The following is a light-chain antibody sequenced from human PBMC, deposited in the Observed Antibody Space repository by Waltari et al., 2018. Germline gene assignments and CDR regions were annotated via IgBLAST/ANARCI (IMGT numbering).Light chain of an antibody. V-gene: IGLV2-8*01. Sequence: QSALTQPPSASGSPGQSVTISCTGTSSDVGGYNYVSGYQHHPGKAPKLLIYEVYKRPSGVPDRFSGSKSGNTASLTVSGLQPEDEADYYCDSYAGSNNFVVFGGGTKLTVL. CDR2: EVY. CDR1: SSDVGGYNY. J-gene: IGLJ3*02. CDR3: DSYAGSNNFVV.